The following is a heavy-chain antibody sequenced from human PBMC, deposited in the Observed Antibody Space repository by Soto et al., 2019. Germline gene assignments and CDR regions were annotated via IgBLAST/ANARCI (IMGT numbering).Heavy chain of an antibody. CDR2: VSPYNGNT. V-gene: IGHV1-18*01. D-gene: IGHD1-1*01. CDR1: GYTFSTYC. Sequence: ASVKVSCKVFGYTFSTYCLSWVRQAPGQGREWMGWVSPYNGNTYYAPGLQGRVTMTTDTSTNTAYMSLRSLRSDDTVIYYCVRGGILEANRPYYYYGLDIWGQGTPVTVSS. J-gene: IGHJ6*02. CDR3: VRGGILEANRPYYYYGLDI.